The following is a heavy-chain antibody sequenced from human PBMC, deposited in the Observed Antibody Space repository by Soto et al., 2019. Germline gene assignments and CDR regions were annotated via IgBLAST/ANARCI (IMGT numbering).Heavy chain of an antibody. D-gene: IGHD2-2*01. CDR2: IIPISGTA. V-gene: IGHV1-69*01. CDR1: GGTFSSYA. Sequence: QVQLVQSGAEVKKPGSSVKVSCKASGGTFSSYAISWVRQAPGQGLEWMGGIIPISGTANYAQKFQGRVTITGDASTSTGYMELSSLRSDDTAVYYCARAQGSSTSFAISYYYYYGMDVWGQGTTVTVSS. J-gene: IGHJ6*02. CDR3: ARAQGSSTSFAISYYYYYGMDV.